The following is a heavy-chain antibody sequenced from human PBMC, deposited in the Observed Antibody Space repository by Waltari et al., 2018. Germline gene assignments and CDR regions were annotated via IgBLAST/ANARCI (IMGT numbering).Heavy chain of an antibody. V-gene: IGHV3-48*01. CDR2: ISSSSSSI. CDR3: ARDSPVNVVPAAMRFDP. CDR1: GFTFSSYS. Sequence: EVQLVESGGGLVQPGGSLRLSCAASGFTFSSYSMNWVRQAPGKGLEWVSYISSSSSSIYYADSVKGRVTISRDNAKNALYLQMSSLRAENTAVYYSARDSPVNVVPAAMRFDPWGQGTLVTVSS. D-gene: IGHD2-2*01. J-gene: IGHJ5*02.